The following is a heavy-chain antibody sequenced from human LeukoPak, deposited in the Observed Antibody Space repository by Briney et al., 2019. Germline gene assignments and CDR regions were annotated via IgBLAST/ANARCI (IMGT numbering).Heavy chain of an antibody. CDR3: ARESPTYCSSTSCPIYYYYYMDV. CDR2: IKQDGSEK. J-gene: IGHJ6*03. CDR1: GFTFSSYA. Sequence: GGSLRLSCAASGFTFSSYAMSWVRQAPGKGLEWVANIKQDGSEKYYVDSVKGRFTISRDNAKNSLYLQMNSLRAEDTAVYYCARESPTYCSSTSCPIYYYYYMDVWGKGTTVTVSS. V-gene: IGHV3-7*01. D-gene: IGHD2-2*01.